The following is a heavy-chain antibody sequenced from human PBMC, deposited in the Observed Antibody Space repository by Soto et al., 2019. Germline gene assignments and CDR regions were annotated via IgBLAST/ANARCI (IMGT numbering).Heavy chain of an antibody. D-gene: IGHD5-18*01. CDR2: IHSDGSTT. CDR3: ASFSRGYSYG. CDR1: GFTFSSYW. V-gene: IGHV3-74*01. Sequence: EVQLVESGGGLVQPGGSLRLSCAASGFTFSSYWMHWVRQAPGKGMVWVARIHSDGSTTNYADSVKGRFTISRDNAKNTLYLQMNSRRAEDTAVYYCASFSRGYSYGWGQGTLVTVS. J-gene: IGHJ4*02.